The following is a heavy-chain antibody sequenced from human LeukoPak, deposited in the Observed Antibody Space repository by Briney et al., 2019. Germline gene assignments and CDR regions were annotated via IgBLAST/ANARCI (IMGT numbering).Heavy chain of an antibody. CDR1: GGSIGSYF. CDR3: ARGALNWFDS. J-gene: IGHJ5*01. Sequence: PSETLSLTCTVSGGSIGSYFWSWIRQPPGKGLEWIGYISKSGSTNNNPALKSRVTISIDPSKNQFSLKVTSVTAADTAVYYCARGALNWFDSWGQGTLVTVSS. CDR2: ISKSGST. V-gene: IGHV4-59*01.